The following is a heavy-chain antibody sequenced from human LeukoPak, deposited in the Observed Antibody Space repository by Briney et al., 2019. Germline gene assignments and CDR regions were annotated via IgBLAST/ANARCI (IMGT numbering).Heavy chain of an antibody. CDR3: AKDLEAVAGTIVNDY. D-gene: IGHD6-19*01. CDR2: IGASGAST. J-gene: IGHJ4*02. Sequence: GGSLTLSCAVSGLTFSKYAMNWVRQGPGRGLEWFSGIGASGASTYYADSVKGRFTISRDNSKNRLYLQVKSLRADDTGVYFCAKDLEAVAGTIVNDYWGQGTLVTVSS. CDR1: GLTFSKYA. V-gene: IGHV3-23*01.